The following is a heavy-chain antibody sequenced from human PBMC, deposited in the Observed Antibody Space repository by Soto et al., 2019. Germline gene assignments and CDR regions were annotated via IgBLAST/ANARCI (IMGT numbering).Heavy chain of an antibody. CDR2: INPDGRRT. D-gene: IGHD3-16*01. CDR1: GFTFNNYW. J-gene: IGHJ5*02. CDR3: ARVKLGSYDWFDP. Sequence: EVQLVESGGGLVQPGGSLRLSCAASGFTFNNYWMHWVRQAPGKGLMWVSRINPDGRRTTYADSVKGRFAISRDNAKNTLYLQMNSLRAEDTAVYYCARVKLGSYDWFDPWGQGTLVTVSS. V-gene: IGHV3-74*01.